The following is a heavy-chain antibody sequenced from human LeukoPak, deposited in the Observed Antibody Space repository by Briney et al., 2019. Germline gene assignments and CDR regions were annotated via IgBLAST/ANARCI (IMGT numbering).Heavy chain of an antibody. Sequence: GGSLRPSCAASGFTFSNYAMSWVRQAPGKGLEWVSAITGSGGSTYYPDSVRGRFTISRDNSKNTLYVQMNSLRAEDTAVYYCAKNMGYGGNSAFDIWGQGTMVTVSS. CDR3: AKNMGYGGNSAFDI. J-gene: IGHJ3*02. V-gene: IGHV3-23*01. D-gene: IGHD4-23*01. CDR1: GFTFSNYA. CDR2: ITGSGGST.